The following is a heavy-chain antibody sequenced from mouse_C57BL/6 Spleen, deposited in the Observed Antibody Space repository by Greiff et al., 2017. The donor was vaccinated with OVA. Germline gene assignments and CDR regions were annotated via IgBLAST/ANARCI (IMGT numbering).Heavy chain of an antibody. CDR3: TTEELAYFDY. Sequence: QVQLKQSGAELVRPGASVTLSCKASGYTFTDYEMHWVKQTPVHGLEWIGAIDPETGGTAYNQKFKGKAILTADKSSSTAYMELRSLTSEDSAVYYCTTEELAYFDYWGQGTTLTVSS. CDR2: IDPETGGT. D-gene: IGHD4-1*01. J-gene: IGHJ2*01. V-gene: IGHV1-15*01. CDR1: GYTFTDYE.